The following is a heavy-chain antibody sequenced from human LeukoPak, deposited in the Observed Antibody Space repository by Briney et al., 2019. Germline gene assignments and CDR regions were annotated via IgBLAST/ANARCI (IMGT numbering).Heavy chain of an antibody. CDR3: ARARYYSDAGSYFIDQ. V-gene: IGHV4-59*11. J-gene: IGHJ5*02. CDR1: GGSISGHY. CDR2: VFSTGSP. D-gene: IGHD3-10*01. Sequence: PSETLSLTCTGSGGSISGHYWSWIRQSPEKGLESIAYVFSTGSPNYNPSLESRGTISVDTSKNQISLTLISVTAADTALYYCARARYYSDAGSYFIDQWGQGTPVTVSS.